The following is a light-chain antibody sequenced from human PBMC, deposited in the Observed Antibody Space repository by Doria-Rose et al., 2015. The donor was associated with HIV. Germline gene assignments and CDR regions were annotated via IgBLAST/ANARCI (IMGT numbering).Light chain of an antibody. Sequence: MTQSPSTLSASVGDRVTITCRASQSISSWLAWYQQKPGKAPKLLIYKASSLERGVPSRFSGSGSGTEFTLTISSLQPDDFASYYCQQYNTYSGTFGQGTKVEIK. CDR3: QQYNTYSGT. CDR2: KAS. V-gene: IGKV1-5*03. J-gene: IGKJ1*01. CDR1: QSISSW.